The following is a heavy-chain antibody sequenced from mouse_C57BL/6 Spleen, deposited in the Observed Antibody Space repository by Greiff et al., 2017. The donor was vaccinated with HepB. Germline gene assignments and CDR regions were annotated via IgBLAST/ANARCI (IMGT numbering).Heavy chain of an antibody. J-gene: IGHJ2*01. CDR3: ARFYDGYPYFDY. Sequence: VQLQQSGPELVKPGASVKISCKASGYTFTDYYMNWVKQSHGKSLEWIGDINPNNGGTSYNQKFKGKATLTVDKSSSTAYMELRSLTSEDSAVYYCARFYDGYPYFDYWGQGTTLTVSS. D-gene: IGHD2-3*01. CDR2: INPNNGGT. CDR1: GYTFTDYY. V-gene: IGHV1-26*01.